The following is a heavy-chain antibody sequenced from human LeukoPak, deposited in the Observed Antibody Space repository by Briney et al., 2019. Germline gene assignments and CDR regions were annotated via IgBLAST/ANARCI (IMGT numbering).Heavy chain of an antibody. CDR3: ATWNSGSYSFDY. V-gene: IGHV4-59*08. J-gene: IGHJ4*02. CDR1: GGSIGTSY. D-gene: IGHD1-26*01. Sequence: PSETLSLTCSVSGGSIGTSYRSWIRQPPGKGLEWIGYIHYSGSTDYNPSLKSRVTISLDTSKKQFSLRLSSVTAADTAVYYCATWNSGSYSFDYWGQGALVTVSS. CDR2: IHYSGST.